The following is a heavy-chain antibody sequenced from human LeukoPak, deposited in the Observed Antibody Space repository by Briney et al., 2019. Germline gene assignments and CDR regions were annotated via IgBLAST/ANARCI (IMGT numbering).Heavy chain of an antibody. CDR1: GFTFSTYA. V-gene: IGHV3-64*01. J-gene: IGHJ4*02. D-gene: IGHD2-8*01. CDR2: ITSNGDNT. Sequence: PAESLRLSCAASGFTFSTYAMHWIRQAPGKGLEYVSSITSNGDNTYYANSVKGRFTISRDNSKDTLYLQMGSLRPEDMAVYYCARDRAGVGDYWGQGTLVTVSS. CDR3: ARDRAGVGDY.